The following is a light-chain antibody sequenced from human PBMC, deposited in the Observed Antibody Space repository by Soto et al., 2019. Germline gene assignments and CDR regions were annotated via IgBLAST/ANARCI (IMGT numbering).Light chain of an antibody. CDR1: QSVDIY. CDR3: QERTSLFT. CDR2: DAS. V-gene: IGKV3-11*01. J-gene: IGKJ4*01. Sequence: EIVLTQSPATLSLSPGERATLSCRASQSVDIYLSWYQQKPGQAPRLLIHDASNRVTVIPARFSGSGSGTDFTLTISSLEPEDFAVYYCQERTSLFTFGGGTKVEFK.